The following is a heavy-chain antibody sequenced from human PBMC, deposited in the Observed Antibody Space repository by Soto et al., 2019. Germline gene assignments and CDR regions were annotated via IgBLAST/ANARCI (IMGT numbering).Heavy chain of an antibody. Sequence: QVQLVQSGAEVKKPGSSVKVSCKASGGTFSSYAISWVRQAPEQGLEWMGGIIPIFGTANYAQKFQGRVTITADESTSTAYMELSSLRSEDTAVYYCARVGVYYYGSGTFNWFDPWGQGTLVTVSS. J-gene: IGHJ5*02. D-gene: IGHD3-10*01. V-gene: IGHV1-69*01. CDR1: GGTFSSYA. CDR3: ARVGVYYYGSGTFNWFDP. CDR2: IIPIFGTA.